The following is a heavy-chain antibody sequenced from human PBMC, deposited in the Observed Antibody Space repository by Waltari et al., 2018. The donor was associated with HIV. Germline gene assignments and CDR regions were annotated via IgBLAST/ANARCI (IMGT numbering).Heavy chain of an antibody. CDR2: IRGDGHST. D-gene: IGHD3-9*01. CDR1: GFTFRSYA. V-gene: IGHV3-64D*06. Sequence: EVQLVESGGTLVQPGGSLRLSCSASGFTFRSYAIHWVRQSPGKGLEYCSAIRGDGHSTYYAGSLKGRFTIIRDNSKNTVWLQMRSLRTEDTAVYYCAKGNYDVLTGYYGPSFEYWGQGTLVTVSS. J-gene: IGHJ4*02. CDR3: AKGNYDVLTGYYGPSFEY.